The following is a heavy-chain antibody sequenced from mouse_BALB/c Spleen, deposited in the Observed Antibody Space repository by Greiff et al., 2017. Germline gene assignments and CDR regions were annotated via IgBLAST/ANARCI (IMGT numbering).Heavy chain of an antibody. Sequence: QVQLKQSGPGLVAPSQSLSITCTVSGFSLTSYDISWIRQPPGKGLEWLGVIWTGGGTNYNSAFMSRLSISKDNSKSQVFLKMNSLQTDDTAIYYCVRDGAMDYWGQGTSVTVSS. CDR2: IWTGGGT. J-gene: IGHJ4*01. CDR1: GFSLTSYD. CDR3: VRDGAMDY. V-gene: IGHV2-9-2*01.